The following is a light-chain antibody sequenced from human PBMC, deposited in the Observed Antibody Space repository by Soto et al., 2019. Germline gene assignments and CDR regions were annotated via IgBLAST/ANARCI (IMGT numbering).Light chain of an antibody. CDR2: KAP. J-gene: IGKJ1*01. CDR1: QPITTS. CDR3: QQYDSYSLRT. Sequence: DIQMTQSPSTLSASVGDRDTITCRASQPITTSLAWYQQKPGKAPKLLIYKAPSLERGVPPRFSGSGSGTEFTLTISSLQPDDFATYYCQQYDSYSLRTFGQGTRVEI. V-gene: IGKV1-5*03.